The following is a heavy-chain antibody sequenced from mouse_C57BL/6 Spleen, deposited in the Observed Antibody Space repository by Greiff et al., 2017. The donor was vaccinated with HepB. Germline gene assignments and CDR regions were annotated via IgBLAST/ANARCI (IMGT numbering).Heavy chain of an antibody. D-gene: IGHD1-1*01. CDR3: ARPLTGGFAY. V-gene: IGHV1-50*01. CDR2: IDPSDSYT. J-gene: IGHJ3*01. Sequence: QVQLQQPGAELVKPGASVKLSCKASGYTFTSYWMQWVKQRPGQGLEWIGEIDPSDSYTNYNQKFKGKATLTVDTSSSTAYMQLSSLTSEDSAVYYCARPLTGGFAYWGQGTLVTVSA. CDR1: GYTFTSYW.